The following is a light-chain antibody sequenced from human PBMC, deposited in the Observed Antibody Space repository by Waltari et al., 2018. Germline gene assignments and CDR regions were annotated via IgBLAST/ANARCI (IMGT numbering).Light chain of an antibody. CDR1: QSITNW. CDR2: KAS. J-gene: IGKJ1*01. Sequence: IQLTQSPSTLPASIGGRVTITCRASQSITNWLAWYQQKPGKAPKLLIYKASTLESGVPSRFSGSGSGTEFTLTISSLQPDDFATYYCQQYNNYVATFGQGTKVEIK. V-gene: IGKV1-5*03. CDR3: QQYNNYVAT.